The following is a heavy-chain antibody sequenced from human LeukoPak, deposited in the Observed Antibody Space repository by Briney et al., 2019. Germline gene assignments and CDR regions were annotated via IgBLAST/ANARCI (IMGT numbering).Heavy chain of an antibody. CDR1: GFTFSSYA. V-gene: IGHV4-34*01. J-gene: IGHJ4*02. Sequence: GSLRLSCAASGFTFSSYAMSWVRQPPGKGLEWIGEINHSGSTNYNPSLKSRVTISVDTSKNQFSLKLSSVTAADTAVYYCARGGTLRLGELSFATFDYWGQGTLVTVSS. CDR3: ARGGTLRLGELSFATFDY. CDR2: INHSGST. D-gene: IGHD3-16*02.